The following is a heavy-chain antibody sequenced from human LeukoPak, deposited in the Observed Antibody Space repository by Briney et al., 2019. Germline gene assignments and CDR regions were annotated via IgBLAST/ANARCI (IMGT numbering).Heavy chain of an antibody. D-gene: IGHD4-17*01. CDR3: ARDLDYGDYERNAFDI. J-gene: IGHJ3*02. CDR2: INPSGGST. CDR1: GYTFTSYY. Sequence: ASVKVSCKASGYTFTSYYMHWVRQAPGQGLEWMGIINPSGGSTSYAQKFQGRVTMTRDTSTSTVYMELSSLRSEDTPVYYCARDLDYGDYERNAFDIWGQGTMVTVSS. V-gene: IGHV1-46*01.